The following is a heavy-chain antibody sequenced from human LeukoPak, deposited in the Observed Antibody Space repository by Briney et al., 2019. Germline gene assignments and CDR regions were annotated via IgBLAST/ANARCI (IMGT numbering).Heavy chain of an antibody. CDR1: GFTSSNYA. D-gene: IGHD3-22*01. CDR2: ISSNGGST. Sequence: GGSLRLSCAASGFTSSNYAMYWVRQAPGKGLEYVSAISSNGGSTDYANSVKGRFTISRDNSKNRLFLQMGSLRAEDMAVYYCARGGYYDSSGSFEYWGQGTLVTVSS. V-gene: IGHV3-64*01. CDR3: ARGGYYDSSGSFEY. J-gene: IGHJ4*02.